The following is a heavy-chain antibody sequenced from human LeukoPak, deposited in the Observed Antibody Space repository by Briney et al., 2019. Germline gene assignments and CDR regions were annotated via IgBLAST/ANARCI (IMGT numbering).Heavy chain of an antibody. V-gene: IGHV3-21*01. Sequence: PGGSLRLSCAASGFTFSSYSMNWVRQAPGKGLEWVSSISSSSSYIYYADSVKGRFTISRDNAKNSLYLQMNSLRAEDTAVYYCARDPPGKPQLASNGYWGQGTLVTVSS. D-gene: IGHD2-2*01. CDR3: ARDPPGKPQLASNGY. CDR1: GFTFSSYS. J-gene: IGHJ4*02. CDR2: ISSSSSYI.